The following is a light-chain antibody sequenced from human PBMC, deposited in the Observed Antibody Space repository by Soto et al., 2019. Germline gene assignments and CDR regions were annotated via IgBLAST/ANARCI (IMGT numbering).Light chain of an antibody. CDR2: DVT. CDR3: ISYTTSSTYV. Sequence: TQPPATLSVSPGEKATLYCTGTSNNVGAYNYVSWYQQHPAKAPKLMIYDVTNRPSGVSYRFSGSKSGNTASLTISWLQAEDEADYYCISYTTSSTYVFGSGTKVTVL. CDR1: SNNVGAYNY. J-gene: IGLJ1*01. V-gene: IGLV2-14*01.